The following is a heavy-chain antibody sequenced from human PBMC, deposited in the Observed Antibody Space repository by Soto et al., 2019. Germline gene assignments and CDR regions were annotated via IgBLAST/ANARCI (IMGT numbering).Heavy chain of an antibody. V-gene: IGHV3-15*07. CDR3: TTDRIGVLGFEYYYYYGMDV. CDR2: IKSKTDGGTT. J-gene: IGHJ6*02. D-gene: IGHD3-3*01. Sequence: GGSLRLSCAASGFTFSNAWMNWVRQAPGKGLEWVGRIKSKTDGGTTDYAAPVKGRFTISRDDSKNTLYLQMNSLKTEDTAVYYCTTDRIGVLGFEYYYYYGMDVWGQGTTVTVSS. CDR1: GFTFSNAW.